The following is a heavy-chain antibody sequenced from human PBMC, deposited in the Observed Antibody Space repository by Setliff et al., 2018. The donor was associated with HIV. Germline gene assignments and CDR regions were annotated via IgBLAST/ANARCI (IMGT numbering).Heavy chain of an antibody. Sequence: SVKVSCKASGGTFSNYGMSWVRQAPGQGLEWMGGIIPISGTANYAQKFQGRVTITTDESTSTAYMELSGLRSEDTAVYYCARVVVRGVTFIAEYFQHWGQGTQVTVSS. D-gene: IGHD3-10*01. CDR2: IIPISGTA. CDR3: ARVVVRGVTFIAEYFQH. J-gene: IGHJ1*01. CDR1: GGTFSNYG. V-gene: IGHV1-69*05.